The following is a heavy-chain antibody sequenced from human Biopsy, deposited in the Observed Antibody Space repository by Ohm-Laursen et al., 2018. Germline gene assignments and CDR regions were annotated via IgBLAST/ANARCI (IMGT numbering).Heavy chain of an antibody. V-gene: IGHV1-69*06. CDR3: AGGAAKGNPYDH. CDR1: GGTFSSYV. D-gene: IGHD3-10*01. CDR2: IIPTFDTP. J-gene: IGHJ5*02. Sequence: ASVKVSCKASGGTFSSYVISWVRRAPGQGLEWMGRIIPTFDTPTYAPDFQGRVTFTADKSTGTAHLDLRSLRSEDTAVYYCAGGAAKGNPYDHWGQGTLVTVSS.